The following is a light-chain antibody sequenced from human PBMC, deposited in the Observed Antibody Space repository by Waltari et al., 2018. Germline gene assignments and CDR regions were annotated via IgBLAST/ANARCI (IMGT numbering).Light chain of an antibody. J-gene: IGLJ2*01. V-gene: IGLV2-14*01. CDR2: EVS. Sequence: QSALTQPASVSGSPGPSIPISCTGTSSDVGGYNYVSWYQQHPGKAPKLMIYEVSNRPSGVSNRFSGSKSGNTASLTISGLQAEDEADYYCSSYTSSSTVFGGGTKLTVL. CDR3: SSYTSSSTV. CDR1: SSDVGGYNY.